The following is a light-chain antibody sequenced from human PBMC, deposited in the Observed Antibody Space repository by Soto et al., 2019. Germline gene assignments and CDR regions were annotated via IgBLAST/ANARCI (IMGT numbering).Light chain of an antibody. Sequence: EIVMTQSPATLSMSPGERVTLSCRASQSLSSSLAWYQQKRGQAPRLLMYDVSTRATGVPARFSGSGSGTEFTLTISSLQSEDFALYYCQQYDHWPPATFGQGTRWIS. J-gene: IGKJ1*01. CDR1: QSLSSS. V-gene: IGKV3-15*01. CDR2: DVS. CDR3: QQYDHWPPAT.